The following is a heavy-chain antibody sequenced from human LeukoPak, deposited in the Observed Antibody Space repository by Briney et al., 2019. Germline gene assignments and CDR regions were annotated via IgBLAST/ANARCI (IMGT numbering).Heavy chain of an antibody. V-gene: IGHV3-30*03. CDR2: ISYDGSNK. D-gene: IGHD1-7*01. Sequence: GGSLRLSCAASGFTFSSYGMHWVRQAPGKGLEWVAVISYDGSNKYYADSVKGRFTISRDNSKNTLYLQMNSLRAEDTAVYYCARDYSGITGTTSPYWGQGTLVTVSS. CDR3: ARDYSGITGTTSPY. CDR1: GFTFSSYG. J-gene: IGHJ4*02.